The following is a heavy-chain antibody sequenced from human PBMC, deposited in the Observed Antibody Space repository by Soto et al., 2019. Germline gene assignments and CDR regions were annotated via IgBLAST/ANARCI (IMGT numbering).Heavy chain of an antibody. Sequence: SETLSLTCTVSGGSISSYYWSWIRQPPGKGLEWIGYIYYSGSTNYNPSLKSRVTISVDTSKNQFSLKLSSVTAADTAVYYCARVATAAVWDYYGMDVWGQGTTVTVSS. J-gene: IGHJ6*02. CDR3: ARVATAAVWDYYGMDV. CDR2: IYYSGST. D-gene: IGHD6-13*01. V-gene: IGHV4-59*01. CDR1: GGSISSYY.